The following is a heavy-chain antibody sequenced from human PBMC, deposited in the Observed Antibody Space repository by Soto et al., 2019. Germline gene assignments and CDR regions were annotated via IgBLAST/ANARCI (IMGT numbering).Heavy chain of an antibody. CDR2: ISWNSGSI. CDR3: AKSGNYDILTGPTQYYFDY. Sequence: EVQLVESGGGLVQPGRSLRLSCAASGFTFDDYAMHWVRQAPGKGLEWVSGISWNSGSIGYADSVKGRFTISRDNAKNSLYLQMNSLRAEDTALYYCAKSGNYDILTGPTQYYFDYWGQGTLVTVYS. D-gene: IGHD3-9*01. J-gene: IGHJ4*02. V-gene: IGHV3-9*01. CDR1: GFTFDDYA.